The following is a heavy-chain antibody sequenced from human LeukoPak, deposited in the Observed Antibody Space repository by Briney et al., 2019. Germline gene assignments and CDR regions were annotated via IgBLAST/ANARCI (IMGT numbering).Heavy chain of an antibody. J-gene: IGHJ6*03. CDR2: ISAYNGNT. V-gene: IGHV1-18*01. CDR1: GYTFTSYG. CDR3: ARAPRYYYGSGSRDYYYYMDV. Sequence: ASVKVSCKASGYTFTSYGISWVRQAPGQGLEWMGWISAYNGNTNYAQKLQGRVTMTTDTSTSTAYMELRSLRFDDTAVYYCARAPRYYYGSGSRDYYYYMDVWGKGTTVTVSS. D-gene: IGHD3-10*01.